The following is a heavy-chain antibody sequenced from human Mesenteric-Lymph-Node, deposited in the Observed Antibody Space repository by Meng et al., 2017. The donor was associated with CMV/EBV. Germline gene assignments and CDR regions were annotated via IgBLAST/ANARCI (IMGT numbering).Heavy chain of an antibody. CDR3: AKGVTSGSPYRAFDL. V-gene: IGHV3-23*01. CDR1: GFSFSTFT. D-gene: IGHD3-22*01. CDR2: FDVNGGGAT. J-gene: IGHJ3*01. Sequence: GESLKISCAASGFSFSTFTMGWVRQAPGKGLEWVSTFDVNGGGATLYTDSVKGRFTISRDTSENTLYLQMNSLRVDDTALCYCAKGVTSGSPYRAFDLLGQGTKVTVSS.